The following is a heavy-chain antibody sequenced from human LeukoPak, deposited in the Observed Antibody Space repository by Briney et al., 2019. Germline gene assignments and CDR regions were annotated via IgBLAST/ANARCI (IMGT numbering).Heavy chain of an antibody. J-gene: IGHJ6*03. D-gene: IGHD3-9*01. CDR2: ISSSGSTI. CDR1: GFTFSDYY. V-gene: IGHV3-11*01. CDR3: AKCILTGYYKGYMDV. Sequence: GSLRLSCAASGFTFSDYYMSWIRQAPGKGLEWVSYISSSGSTIYYADSVKGRFTISRDNAKNTPYLQMNSLRAEDTAIYYCAKCILTGYYKGYMDVWGKGTTVTISS.